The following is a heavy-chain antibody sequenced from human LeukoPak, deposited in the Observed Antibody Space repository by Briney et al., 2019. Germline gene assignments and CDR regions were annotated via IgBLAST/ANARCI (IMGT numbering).Heavy chain of an antibody. CDR2: IKSGGST. CDR1: GFTFDDYI. V-gene: IGHV3-66*01. D-gene: IGHD2-15*01. Sequence: GGSLRLSCAASGFTFDDYIMHWVRQAPGKGLEWVSLIKSGGSTYYADSVKGRFTISRDNSKNTLFLEMNSLRAGDTAVYYCAREACRGSTCYSFDYWGQGTLVTVSS. J-gene: IGHJ4*02. CDR3: AREACRGSTCYSFDY.